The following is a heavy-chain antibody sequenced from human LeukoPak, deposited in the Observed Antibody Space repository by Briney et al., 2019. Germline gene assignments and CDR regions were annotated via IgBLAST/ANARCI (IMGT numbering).Heavy chain of an antibody. CDR1: GFTFSSYG. V-gene: IGHV3-30*02. CDR2: IRYDGSNK. CDR3: ARERPVESVYFDY. Sequence: GGSLRLSCAASGFTFSSYGMHWVRQAPGEGLDWVAFIRYDGSNKYYADSVKGRFTISRDNAKNSLYLQMNSLRAEDTAVYYCARERPVESVYFDYWGQGTLVTVSS. D-gene: IGHD2/OR15-2a*01. J-gene: IGHJ4*02.